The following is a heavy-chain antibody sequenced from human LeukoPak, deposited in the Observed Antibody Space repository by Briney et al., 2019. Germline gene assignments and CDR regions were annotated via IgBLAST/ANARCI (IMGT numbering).Heavy chain of an antibody. CDR2: IIPIFGTA. J-gene: IGHJ6*03. CDR3: AIRGNYYDSSGYFGRGYYYYMDV. CDR1: GGTFSSYA. D-gene: IGHD3-22*01. V-gene: IGHV1-69*13. Sequence: ASVKVSCKASGGTFSSYAISWVRQAPGQGLEWMGGIIPIFGTANYAQKFQGRVTITADESTGTAYMELSSLRSEDTAVYYCAIRGNYYDSSGYFGRGYYYYMDVWGKGTTVTVSS.